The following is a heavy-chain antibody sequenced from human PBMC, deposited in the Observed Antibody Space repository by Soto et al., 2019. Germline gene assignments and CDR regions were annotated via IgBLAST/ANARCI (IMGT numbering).Heavy chain of an antibody. CDR1: GDSVPSNSAA. Sequence: SQTLSLTCAISGDSVPSNSAAWNWIRQSPSRGLEWLGRTYYRSKWYNDYAVSVKSRITINPDTSKNQFSLQLNSVTPEDTAVYYCARDDVVPAARYYYYGMDVWGQGTTVTVSS. J-gene: IGHJ6*02. D-gene: IGHD2-2*01. V-gene: IGHV6-1*01. CDR3: ARDDVVPAARYYYYGMDV. CDR2: TYYRSKWYN.